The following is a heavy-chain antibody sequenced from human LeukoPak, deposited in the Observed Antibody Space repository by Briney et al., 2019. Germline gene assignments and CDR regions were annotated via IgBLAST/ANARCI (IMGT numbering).Heavy chain of an antibody. J-gene: IGHJ4*02. D-gene: IGHD3-22*01. CDR2: IYTSGST. Sequence: SETLSLTCTVSGGSISGYYWSWIRQPAGKGLEWIGRIYTSGSTNYNPSLKSRVTISVDTSKNQFSLKLSSVTAADTAVYYCARGGSYYDSSAFDYWGQGTLVTVSS. CDR1: GGSISGYY. V-gene: IGHV4-4*07. CDR3: ARGGSYYDSSAFDY.